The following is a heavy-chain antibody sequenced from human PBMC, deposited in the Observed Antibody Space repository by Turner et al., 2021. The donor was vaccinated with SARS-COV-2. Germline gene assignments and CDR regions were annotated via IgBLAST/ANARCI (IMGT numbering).Heavy chain of an antibody. CDR2: ISYDGSYK. Sequence: QLVESWGGVVEPGRSLSLSCAASSFTVCSSSMHWVRQAPGKGLEWVAVISYDGSYKYYADSVKGRFTISRDNSKNTLYLQMNSLRAEDTAVYYCARARNYSSSWYGVDVPFDPWGQGTLVTVSS. CDR1: SFTVCSSS. CDR3: ARARNYSSSWYGVDVPFDP. J-gene: IGHJ5*02. V-gene: IGHV3-30-3*01. D-gene: IGHD6-13*01.